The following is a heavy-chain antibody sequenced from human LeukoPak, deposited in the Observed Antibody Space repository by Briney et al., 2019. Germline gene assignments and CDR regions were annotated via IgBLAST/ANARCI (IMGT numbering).Heavy chain of an antibody. CDR1: GGSISSYY. Sequence: SETLSLTCTVSGGSISSYYWSWIRQPAGKGLEWIGRIYTSGSTNYNPSLKSRVTMSVDTSKNQFSLKLSSVTAADTAVYYCASGPGYCTNGVCLHPYYYYYMDVWGKGTTVTVSS. D-gene: IGHD2-8*01. J-gene: IGHJ6*03. V-gene: IGHV4-4*07. CDR3: ASGPGYCTNGVCLHPYYYYYMDV. CDR2: IYTSGST.